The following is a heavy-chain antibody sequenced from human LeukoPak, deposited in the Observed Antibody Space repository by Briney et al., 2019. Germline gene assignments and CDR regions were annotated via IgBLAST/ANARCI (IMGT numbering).Heavy chain of an antibody. CDR1: GFTFSDYH. D-gene: IGHD3-10*01. Sequence: PGGSLRLSCAASGFTFSDYHMSWIRQAPGKGLEWVSYISSSGSTLYYADSVKSRITISRDNSKNTLYLQMNSLRAEDTAVYYCAREAYYYGSGSYYGAFDIWGQGTMVTVSS. J-gene: IGHJ3*02. CDR2: ISSSGSTL. CDR3: AREAYYYGSGSYYGAFDI. V-gene: IGHV3-11*04.